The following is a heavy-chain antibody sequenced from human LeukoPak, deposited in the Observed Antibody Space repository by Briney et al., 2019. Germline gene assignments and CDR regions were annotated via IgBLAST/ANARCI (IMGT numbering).Heavy chain of an antibody. D-gene: IGHD4-17*01. CDR1: GFTFSSYE. CDR3: ARGPKSYGDYFDY. CDR2: ISSSGSTI. J-gene: IGHJ4*02. Sequence: TGGSLRLSCAASGFTFSSYEMSWVRQAPGKGLEWVSYISSSGSTILYADSVKGRLTISRDNAKNSLFLQMNSLRAEDTAVYYCARGPKSYGDYFDYWGQGTLVTVSS. V-gene: IGHV3-48*03.